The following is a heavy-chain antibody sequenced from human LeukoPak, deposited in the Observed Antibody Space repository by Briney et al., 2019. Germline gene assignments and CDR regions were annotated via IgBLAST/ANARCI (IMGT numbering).Heavy chain of an antibody. Sequence: SETLSLTCTDSGGSISSSSYYWGWIRQPPGKGLEWIGSIYYSGSTYYNPSLKSRVTISVDTSKNQFSLKLSSVTAADTAVYYCARKFLWFDPWGQGTLVTVSS. V-gene: IGHV4-39*07. J-gene: IGHJ5*02. CDR3: ARKFLWFDP. CDR1: GGSISSSSYY. CDR2: IYYSGST.